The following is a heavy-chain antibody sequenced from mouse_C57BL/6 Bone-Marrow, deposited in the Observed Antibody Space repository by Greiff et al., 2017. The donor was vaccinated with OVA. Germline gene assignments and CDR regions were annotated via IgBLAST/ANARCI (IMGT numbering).Heavy chain of an antibody. CDR2: INPNNGGT. D-gene: IGHD2-12*01. Sequence: EVQLQQSGPELVKPGASVKISCKASGYTFTDYYMNWVKQSHGKSLEWIGDINPNNGGTSYNQKFKGKATLTVDKSSSTAYMELRSLTSEDSAVYYCAKGELLYSPYFDYWGQGTTLTVSS. CDR1: GYTFTDYY. V-gene: IGHV1-26*01. J-gene: IGHJ2*01. CDR3: AKGELLYSPYFDY.